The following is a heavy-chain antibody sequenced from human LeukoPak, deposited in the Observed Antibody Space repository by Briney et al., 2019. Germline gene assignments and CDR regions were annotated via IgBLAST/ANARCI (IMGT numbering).Heavy chain of an antibody. Sequence: PSETLSLTCGVQGGTFSDFYWSWIRRSPGKGLEWIGEIHHRGSTNYNPSLKSRVTMSVDTSRAQFSLNLTSVTAADTAVYYCARSQRVVRFLKWSSALVQWGQGTLVTVSS. CDR1: GGTFSDFY. V-gene: IGHV4-34*01. CDR2: IHHRGST. CDR3: ARSQRVVRFLKWSSALVQ. D-gene: IGHD3-3*01. J-gene: IGHJ4*02.